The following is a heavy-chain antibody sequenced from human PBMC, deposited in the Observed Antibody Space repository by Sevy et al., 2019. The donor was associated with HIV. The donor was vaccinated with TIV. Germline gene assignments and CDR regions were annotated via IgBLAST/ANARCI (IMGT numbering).Heavy chain of an antibody. CDR3: ATGRAVAGTEFFDY. D-gene: IGHD6-19*01. V-gene: IGHV3-48*02. Sequence: GGSLRLSCAASGFTFSSYSMNWVRQAPGKGLEWVSYISSSSSTIYYADSVKGRFTISRDNAKNSLYLQMNSLRDEDTAVYYCATGRAVAGTEFFDYWGQGTLVTVSS. J-gene: IGHJ4*02. CDR1: GFTFSSYS. CDR2: ISSSSSTI.